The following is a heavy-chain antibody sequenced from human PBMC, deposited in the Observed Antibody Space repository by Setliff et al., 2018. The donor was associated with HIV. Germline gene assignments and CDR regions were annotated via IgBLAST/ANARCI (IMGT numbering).Heavy chain of an antibody. V-gene: IGHV4-30-2*02. Sequence: KTSETLSLTCAVSGGSISSGGYSWNWIRQPPGKGLEWIGYIYHSGSTFYNPSLKSRVTMTRDTSTSTVYMELRSLRSEDTAIYYCASKGGSGNYPDSDAFDIWGQGTLVTVSS. CDR2: IYHSGST. J-gene: IGHJ3*02. CDR1: GGSISSGGYS. D-gene: IGHD3-10*01. CDR3: ASKGGSGNYPDSDAFDI.